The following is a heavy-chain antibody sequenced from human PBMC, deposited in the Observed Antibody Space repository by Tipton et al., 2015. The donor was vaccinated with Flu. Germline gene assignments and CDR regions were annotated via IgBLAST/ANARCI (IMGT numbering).Heavy chain of an antibody. J-gene: IGHJ5*02. CDR2: IYYSGST. V-gene: IGHV4-59*01. CDR1: GGSISSYY. CDR3: ASVAAGSYQKKNNWFDP. Sequence: TLSLTCTVSGGSISSYYWSWIRQPAGKGLEWIGYIYYSGSTNYNPSLKSRVTISVDTSKNQFSLKLSSVTAADTAVYYCASVAAGSYQKKNNWFDPWGQGTLVTVSS. D-gene: IGHD2-15*01.